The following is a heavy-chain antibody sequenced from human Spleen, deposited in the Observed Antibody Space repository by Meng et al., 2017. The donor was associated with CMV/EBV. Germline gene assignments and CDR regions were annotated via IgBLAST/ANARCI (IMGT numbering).Heavy chain of an antibody. CDR2: VNPNSGGT. J-gene: IGHJ6*02. V-gene: IGHV1-2*02. CDR3: ARASSSSGGAYGMDG. D-gene: IGHD6-6*01. CDR1: GYTFTGYY. Sequence: ASVKVSCKASGYTFTGYYIHWVRQAPGQGLEWMGWVNPNSGGTNYAQKFQGRVTMTRDTSISTAYMELSRLRSDDTAVYYCARASSSSGGAYGMDGWGQGTTVTVSS.